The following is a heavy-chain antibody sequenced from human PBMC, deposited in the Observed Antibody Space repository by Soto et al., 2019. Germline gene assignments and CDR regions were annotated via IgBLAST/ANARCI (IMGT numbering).Heavy chain of an antibody. V-gene: IGHV4-31*03. Sequence: ILSLTSTVSGACISSGGYYGSWIRQHPGKGLEWIGYIYYSGSTYYNPSLKSRVTISVDTSKNQFSLKLSSVTAADTAVYYCAREGDYDSSGSQFDPWGQGTLVTVSS. CDR2: IYYSGST. D-gene: IGHD3-22*01. J-gene: IGHJ5*02. CDR3: AREGDYDSSGSQFDP. CDR1: GACISSGGYY.